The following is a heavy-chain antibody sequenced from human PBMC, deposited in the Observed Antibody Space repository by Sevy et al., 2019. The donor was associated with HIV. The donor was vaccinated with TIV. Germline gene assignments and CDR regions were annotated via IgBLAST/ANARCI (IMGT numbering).Heavy chain of an antibody. D-gene: IGHD6-19*01. CDR1: GFIFGTNA. CDR3: ARAYWGIIVTVLIDV. Sequence: GGSLRLSCAASGFIFGTNAMHWVRQAPGKGLEWVAVISYDGHNKYYADSVKGRLTISRDNSKNTLYLQMNSLRPEDTAVYYCARAYWGIIVTVLIDVWGQGTTVTVSS. V-gene: IGHV3-30*04. CDR2: ISYDGHNK. J-gene: IGHJ6*02.